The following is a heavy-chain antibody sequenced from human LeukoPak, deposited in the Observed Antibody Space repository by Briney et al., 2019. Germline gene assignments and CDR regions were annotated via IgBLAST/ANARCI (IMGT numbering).Heavy chain of an antibody. Sequence: GGSLRLSCAASGFTFSSYWMSWVRQAPGKGLEWVANIKQDGSEKYYVDSVKGRFTISRDNAKNSLYLQMNSLRAEDTAVYYCARDPYSGYDTYYFDYWGQGTLVTVSS. V-gene: IGHV3-7*01. CDR1: GFTFSSYW. D-gene: IGHD5-12*01. CDR2: IKQDGSEK. CDR3: ARDPYSGYDTYYFDY. J-gene: IGHJ4*02.